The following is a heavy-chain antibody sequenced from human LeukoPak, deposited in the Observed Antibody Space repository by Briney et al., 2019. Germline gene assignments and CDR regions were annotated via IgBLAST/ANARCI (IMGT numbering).Heavy chain of an antibody. V-gene: IGHV1-8*01. CDR2: MNPNRGNR. CDR1: GYTFTSYD. D-gene: IGHD6-13*01. CDR3: ARGRGIAAAGDFDY. Sequence: ASVKVSCKASGYTFTSYDINWVRQATGQGLEWMGWMNPNRGNRGYAQKFQCRVTMTRNTSISTAYMELSSLRSEDTAVYYCARGRGIAAAGDFDYWGQGTLVTVSS. J-gene: IGHJ4*02.